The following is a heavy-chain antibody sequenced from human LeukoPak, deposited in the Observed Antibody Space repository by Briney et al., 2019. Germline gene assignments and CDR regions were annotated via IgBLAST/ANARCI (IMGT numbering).Heavy chain of an antibody. CDR1: GGSFSGYY. CDR2: INHSGST. CDR3: VRDRTYGKRFDY. J-gene: IGHJ4*02. V-gene: IGHV4-34*01. Sequence: PSETLSLTCAVYGGSFSGYYWSWIRQPPGKGLEWIGEINHSGSTNYNPSLKSRVTISVDTSKNQFSLKLSSVTAADTAVYYCVRDRTYGKRFDYWGQGTLVTVSS. D-gene: IGHD4-17*01.